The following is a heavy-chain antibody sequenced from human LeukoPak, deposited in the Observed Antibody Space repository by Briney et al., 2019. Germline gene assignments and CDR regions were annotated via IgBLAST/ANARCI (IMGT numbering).Heavy chain of an antibody. CDR1: GYTFTSYY. J-gene: IGHJ5*02. CDR3: ARDGRLRYFDWLIQGNWFDP. Sequence: VSVKVSCKASGYTFTSYYMHWVRQAPGQGLEWMGIINPSGGSTSYAQKFQGRVTMTRDTSTSTVYMELSSLRSEDTAVYYCARDGRLRYFDWLIQGNWFDPWGQGTLVTVSS. D-gene: IGHD3-9*01. V-gene: IGHV1-46*01. CDR2: INPSGGST.